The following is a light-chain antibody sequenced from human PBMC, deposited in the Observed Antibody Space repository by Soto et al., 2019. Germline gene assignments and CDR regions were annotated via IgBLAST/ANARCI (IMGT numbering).Light chain of an antibody. CDR1: SSDVGNYNY. Sequence: QSVLTQPASVSGSPGQSITISCSGTSSDVGNYNYVSWFQQHPGKAPKVILYDVSNRPSGISDRFSGSKSGNTASLSISGLQAEDEADYYCNSYTSISTWVFGGGTKVTVL. V-gene: IGLV2-14*03. CDR2: DVS. J-gene: IGLJ3*02. CDR3: NSYTSISTWV.